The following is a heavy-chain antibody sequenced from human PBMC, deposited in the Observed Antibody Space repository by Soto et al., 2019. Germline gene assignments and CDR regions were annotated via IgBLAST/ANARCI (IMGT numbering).Heavy chain of an antibody. CDR1: GYSFTSYW. D-gene: IGHD3-10*01. V-gene: IGHV5-10-1*01. J-gene: IGHJ6*02. CDR2: IDPSDSYT. Sequence: PGESLKISCKGSGYSFTSYWISWVRQMPGKGLEWMGRIDPSDSYTNYSPSFQGHVTISADKSISTAYLQWSSLKASDTAMYYCARQGFGESYYYYGMDVWGQGTTVTVS. CDR3: ARQGFGESYYYYGMDV.